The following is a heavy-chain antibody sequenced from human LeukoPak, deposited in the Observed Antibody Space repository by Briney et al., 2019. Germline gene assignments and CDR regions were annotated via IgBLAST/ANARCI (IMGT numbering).Heavy chain of an antibody. V-gene: IGHV3-23*01. CDR3: AKLLNKSYYDILTGYCFDY. J-gene: IGHJ4*02. D-gene: IGHD3-9*01. CDR1: GFTFSSYG. CDR2: ISGSGGST. Sequence: GGSLRLSCAASGFTFSSYGMSWVRQAPGKGLEWVSAISGSGGSTYYADSVKGRFTISRDNSKNTLYLQMNSLRAEDTAVYYCAKLLNKSYYDILTGYCFDYWGQGTLVTVSS.